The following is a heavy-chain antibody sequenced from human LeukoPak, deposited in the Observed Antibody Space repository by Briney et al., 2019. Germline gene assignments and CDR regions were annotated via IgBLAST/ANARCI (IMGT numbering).Heavy chain of an antibody. Sequence: GGSLRLSCAASAFTFSSYDMHWVRQAPGKGLEWVAFIRYDGSNKYYADSVKGRFTISRDNSKNTLDLQMNSLRVEDTAVYYCARERGYYGSGMDVWGKGTTVTVSS. V-gene: IGHV3-30*02. D-gene: IGHD3-10*01. J-gene: IGHJ6*04. CDR1: AFTFSSYD. CDR2: IRYDGSNK. CDR3: ARERGYYGSGMDV.